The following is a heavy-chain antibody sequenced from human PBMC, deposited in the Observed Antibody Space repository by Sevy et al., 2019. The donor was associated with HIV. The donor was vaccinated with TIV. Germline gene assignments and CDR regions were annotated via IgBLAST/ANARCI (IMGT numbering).Heavy chain of an antibody. J-gene: IGHJ3*01. CDR2: LSGSGGTT. CDR1: GFTLFSHV. D-gene: IGHD6-13*01. Sequence: GGSLRLSCAASGFTLFSHVMSWVRQAPGKGLEWISGLSGSGGTTYYADSVKGRFSISRDNSKNKLYLHMSSLRIEDTAVFCCATGTTDSSISWVFDVWGQGTMVTVSS. V-gene: IGHV3-23*01. CDR3: ATGTTDSSISWVFDV.